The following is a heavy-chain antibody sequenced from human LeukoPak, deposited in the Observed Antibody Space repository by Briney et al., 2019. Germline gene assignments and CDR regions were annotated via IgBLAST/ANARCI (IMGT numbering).Heavy chain of an antibody. D-gene: IGHD1-26*01. CDR1: GFTVSSNY. Sequence: GGSLRLSCAASGFTVSSNYMSWVRQAPGKGLEWVSVIYSGGNTNYADSVKGRFTISRDNAKNSLYLQMNSLRAEDTAVYYCARDRPYSGSHGGDYWGQGTLVTVSS. CDR3: ARDRPYSGSHGGDY. V-gene: IGHV3-53*01. J-gene: IGHJ4*02. CDR2: IYSGGNT.